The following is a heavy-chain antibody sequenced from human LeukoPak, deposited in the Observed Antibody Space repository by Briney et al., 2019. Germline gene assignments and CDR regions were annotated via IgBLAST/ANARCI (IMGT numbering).Heavy chain of an antibody. Sequence: ASVKASCKVSGYTLTELSMHWVRQAPGKGLEWMGGFDPEDGETIYAQKFQGRVTMTEDTSTDTAYMELSSLRSEDTAVYYCATYTSSTPYYYMDVWGKGTTVTVSS. D-gene: IGHD2-2*01. J-gene: IGHJ6*03. CDR1: GYTLTELS. CDR2: FDPEDGET. V-gene: IGHV1-24*01. CDR3: ATYTSSTPYYYMDV.